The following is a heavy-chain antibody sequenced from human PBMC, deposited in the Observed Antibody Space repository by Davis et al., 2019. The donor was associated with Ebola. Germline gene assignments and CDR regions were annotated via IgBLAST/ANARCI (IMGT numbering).Heavy chain of an antibody. V-gene: IGHV3-23*01. D-gene: IGHD4-17*01. CDR3: AKVHPPTTVTTGWFDP. CDR2: ISVRSIT. CDR1: GFIFSSYA. J-gene: IGHJ5*02. Sequence: GESLKISCAASGFIFSSYAMSWARQAPGKGLEWVSSISVRSITYHADSVKGRFTISRDNSKNTLYLQMNSLRAEDTAVYYCAKVHPPTTVTTGWFDPWGRGTLVTVSS.